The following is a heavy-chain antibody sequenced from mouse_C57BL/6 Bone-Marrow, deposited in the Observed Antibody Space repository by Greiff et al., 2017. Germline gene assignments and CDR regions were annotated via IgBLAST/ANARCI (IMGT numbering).Heavy chain of an antibody. J-gene: IGHJ1*03. D-gene: IGHD1-1*01. Sequence: QVQLQQSGPELVKPGASVTLSCKASGYTFTSYDINWVKQRPGQGLEWIGWIYPRDGSTKYNEKFKGKATLTVDTSSSKAYMEIHSLTSEDTAVYVCARDYGSSDWYFDVWDTGTTVTVTS. CDR1: GYTFTSYD. V-gene: IGHV1-85*01. CDR3: ARDYGSSDWYFDV. CDR2: IYPRDGST.